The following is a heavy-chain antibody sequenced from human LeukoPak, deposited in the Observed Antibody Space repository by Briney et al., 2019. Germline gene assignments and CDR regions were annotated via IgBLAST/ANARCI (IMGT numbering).Heavy chain of an antibody. CDR2: IYYSGST. J-gene: IGHJ6*01. CDR1: GGSISDYY. V-gene: IGHV4-59*01. D-gene: IGHD3-3*01. CDR3: ARGDFCSKSNCYLRPMDV. Sequence: PSETLSLTCTVSGGSISDYYWTWIRQPPGKGLDWIGYIYYSGSTTYNPSLKSRVTMSVDTAKNQFSLKLRSVTAADTAVYYCARGDFCSKSNCYLRPMDVWGKGTTVTVSS.